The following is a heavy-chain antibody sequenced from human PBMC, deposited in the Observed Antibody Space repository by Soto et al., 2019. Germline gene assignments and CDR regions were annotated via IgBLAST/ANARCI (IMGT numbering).Heavy chain of an antibody. Sequence: EVQLLESGGGLVQPGGSLRLSCAASGFTFSNYAMTWVRQAPGKGLEWVSFISGSGGITYYAASVKGRFTISRDNSKNTLYLQMHSLRAEDTAIYYCEKDANWEDHYWGQGTLVTVSS. V-gene: IGHV3-23*01. CDR1: GFTFSNYA. D-gene: IGHD1-1*01. J-gene: IGHJ4*02. CDR2: ISGSGGIT. CDR3: EKDANWEDHY.